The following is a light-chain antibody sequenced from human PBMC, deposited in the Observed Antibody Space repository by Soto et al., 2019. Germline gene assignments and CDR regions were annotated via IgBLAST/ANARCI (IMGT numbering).Light chain of an antibody. Sequence: EIVLTQAPGTLSLSPGERATLSCRAIQSISSTYLARYQQKPGLAPRLLIYGASSRATGIPDRFSGSGSGTDFTLTISRLEPEDFAVYYCQQYGSSPLYTFGQGTKLEIK. J-gene: IGKJ2*01. CDR1: QSISSTY. CDR3: QQYGSSPLYT. V-gene: IGKV3-20*01. CDR2: GAS.